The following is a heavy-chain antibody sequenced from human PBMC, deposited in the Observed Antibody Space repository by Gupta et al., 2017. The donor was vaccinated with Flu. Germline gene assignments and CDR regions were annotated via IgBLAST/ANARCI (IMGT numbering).Heavy chain of an antibody. CDR2: IRESDGST. J-gene: IGHJ4*02. CDR1: GFTFSSYA. Sequence: EVQLLESGGNLVQPGGSLRLSCAASGFTFSSYAMTWVRQAPGKGLEYVSAIRESDGSTYYADSGRGRFTIARDNSKNTLYLQMNSLRAEDTALYYCVKDRLRGANDWGQGTRVTVSS. V-gene: IGHV3-23*01. D-gene: IGHD2-8*01. CDR3: VKDRLRGAND.